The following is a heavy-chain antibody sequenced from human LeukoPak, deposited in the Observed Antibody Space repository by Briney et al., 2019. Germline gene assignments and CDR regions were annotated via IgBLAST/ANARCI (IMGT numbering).Heavy chain of an antibody. CDR2: ISGSGGST. CDR3: AKDRELRYFDWLDY. CDR1: GFTFSSYA. D-gene: IGHD3-9*01. J-gene: IGHJ4*02. V-gene: IGHV3-23*01. Sequence: GGSLRLSCAASGFTFSSYAMSWVRQAPGKGLEWVSAISGSGGSTYYADSVKGRFTISRDNPKNTLYLQMNSLRAEDTAVYYCAKDRELRYFDWLDYWGQGTLVNVSS.